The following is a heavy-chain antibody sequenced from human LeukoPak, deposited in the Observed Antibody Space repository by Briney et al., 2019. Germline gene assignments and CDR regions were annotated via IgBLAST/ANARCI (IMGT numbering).Heavy chain of an antibody. V-gene: IGHV4-34*01. CDR3: ARRLGGPGDFNWFDP. CDR2: INHSGST. J-gene: IGHJ5*02. D-gene: IGHD3-16*01. CDR1: GGSFSGYY. Sequence: SETLSLTCAVYGGSFSGYYWSWIRQPPGKGLEWIGEINHSGSTNYNPSLKSRVTISVDTSKNQFSLKLSSVTAADTAVYYCARRLGGPGDFNWFDPWGQGTLVTVSS.